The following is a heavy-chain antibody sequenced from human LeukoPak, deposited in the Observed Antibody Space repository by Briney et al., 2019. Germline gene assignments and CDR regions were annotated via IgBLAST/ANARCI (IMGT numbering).Heavy chain of an antibody. J-gene: IGHJ6*02. CDR2: IKQDGSEK. CDR3: ARRSRYCSSTSCYRSVDTAMVNYYYYGMDV. CDR1: GFTFSSYW. Sequence: PGGSLRLSCAASGFTFSSYWMSWVRQAPGKGLEWVANIKQDGSEKYYVDSVKGRFTISRDNSKNTLYLQMNSLRAEDTAVYYCARRSRYCSSTSCYRSVDTAMVNYYYYGMDVWGQGTTVTVSS. D-gene: IGHD2-2*02. V-gene: IGHV3-7*01.